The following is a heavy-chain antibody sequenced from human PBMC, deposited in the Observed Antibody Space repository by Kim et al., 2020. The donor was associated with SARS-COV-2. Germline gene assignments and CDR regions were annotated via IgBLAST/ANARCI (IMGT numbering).Heavy chain of an antibody. CDR2: VSNNESS. CDR3: SRARLHSVVGAPGFDY. D-gene: IGHD2-21*01. Sequence: SETLSLTCAVSGGSISSDCWSWVRHRPRTGMEWVGEVSNNESSNNYQNPKSSSTITVDTSTNKYHFKLRSNTAAATAAYYYSRARLHSVVGAPGFDYLG. CDR1: GGSISSDC. J-gene: IGHJ4*01. V-gene: IGHV4-34*04.